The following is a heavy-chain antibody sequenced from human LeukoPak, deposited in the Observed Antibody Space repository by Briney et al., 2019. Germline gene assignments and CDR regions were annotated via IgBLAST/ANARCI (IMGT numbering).Heavy chain of an antibody. Sequence: SETLSLTCTVSGGSISSYYWSWIRQPPGKGLEWIGYIYNSGTTNYNPSLKSRVTISVDTSKNQFSLKLSSVTAADTAVYYCARRLGGWFDPWGQGTLVTVSS. D-gene: IGHD3-10*01. CDR3: ARRLGGWFDP. CDR2: IYNSGTT. J-gene: IGHJ5*02. CDR1: GGSISSYY. V-gene: IGHV4-59*01.